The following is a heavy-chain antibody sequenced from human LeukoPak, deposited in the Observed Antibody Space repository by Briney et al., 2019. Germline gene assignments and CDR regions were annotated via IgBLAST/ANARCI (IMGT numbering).Heavy chain of an antibody. CDR1: GGSISSGGYY. J-gene: IGHJ6*03. D-gene: IGHD6-13*01. CDR2: IYYSGST. V-gene: IGHV4-31*03. CDR3: ARGYSSSWYGYYYYYMDV. Sequence: SETLSLTCTVSGGSISSGGYYWSWIRQHPGKGLEWIGYIYYSGSTYYNPSLKSRVTISVDTSKNQFSLKLSSVTAADTAVYYCARGYSSSWYGYYYYYMDVWGKGTTVTVSS.